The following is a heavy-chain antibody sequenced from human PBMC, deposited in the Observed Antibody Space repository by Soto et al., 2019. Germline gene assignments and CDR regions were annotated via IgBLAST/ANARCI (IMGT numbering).Heavy chain of an antibody. CDR1: GFTFSSYW. J-gene: IGHJ4*02. CDR3: ARGPYSSIWSHFPHDY. V-gene: IGHV3-7*03. D-gene: IGHD6-13*01. CDR2: IKQDGTEK. Sequence: EVPLVESGGGLVQPGESLRLSCAASGFTFSSYWMAWFRQTPGKGLEWVANIKQDGTEKYYVDSVKGRFTISRDNAKNSLYLQMNSLRAEDTAVYYCARGPYSSIWSHFPHDYWGQGTQVTVSS.